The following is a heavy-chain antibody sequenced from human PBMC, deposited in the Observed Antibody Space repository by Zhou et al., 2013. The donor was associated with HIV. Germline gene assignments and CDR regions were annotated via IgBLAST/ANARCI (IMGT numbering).Heavy chain of an antibody. J-gene: IGHJ6*02. CDR3: GRRSSWGDRTTIIRGGVDV. V-gene: IGHV1-8*01. Sequence: QVQLVQSGAEVKKPGASVKVSCKASGYTFTTSDIHWVRQASGQGLEWMGWINPNSGKGYYAQRFQGRVTMSRNISTTTAHMELSSLTSEDTAVYYCGRRSSWGDRTTIIRGGVDVWGQGTTVSVSS. CDR2: INPNSGKG. D-gene: IGHD6-6*01. CDR1: GYTFTTSD.